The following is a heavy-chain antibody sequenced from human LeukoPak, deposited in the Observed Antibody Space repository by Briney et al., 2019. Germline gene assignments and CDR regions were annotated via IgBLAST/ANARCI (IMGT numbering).Heavy chain of an antibody. CDR3: ARAPGPPDYDFWSGYTYYYYYMDV. Sequence: ASVKVSCKASGYTFTSYGISWVRQAPGQGLEWMGWISAYNGNTNYAQKLQGRVTMTTDTSTSTAYMELRSLRSDDTAVYYCARAPGPPDYDFWSGYTYYYYYMDVWGKGTTVTVSS. CDR1: GYTFTSYG. J-gene: IGHJ6*03. V-gene: IGHV1-18*01. D-gene: IGHD3-3*01. CDR2: ISAYNGNT.